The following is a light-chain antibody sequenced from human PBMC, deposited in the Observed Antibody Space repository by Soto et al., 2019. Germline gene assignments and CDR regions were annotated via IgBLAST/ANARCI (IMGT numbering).Light chain of an antibody. CDR2: GAS. CDR3: QQYNNWPPEIT. V-gene: IGKV3-15*01. J-gene: IGKJ5*01. CDR1: QSVSST. Sequence: EIVMTQSPATLYVSPGERATLSCRARQSVSSTSAGYQQKPGQAPRLIIYGASTRATGIPARFSGSGSGTEFTLTISSLQSENFAVYYCQQYNNWPPEITFGQGTRLEIK.